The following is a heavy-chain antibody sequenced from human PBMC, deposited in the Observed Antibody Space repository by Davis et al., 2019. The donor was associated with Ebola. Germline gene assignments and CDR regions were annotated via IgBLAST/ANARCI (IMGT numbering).Heavy chain of an antibody. J-gene: IGHJ4*02. CDR2: INAGNANT. Sequence: ASLTLSCKASGYTFTSYAMHWVRQAPGQRLEWMGWINAGNANTKYSKKFQGRVTITMDTSACTAYMELSSLRSEGTAVYYCARDQVGGFRELFVFDYWGQGTLVTVSS. D-gene: IGHD3-10*01. CDR3: ARDQVGGFRELFVFDY. V-gene: IGHV1-3*01. CDR1: GYTFTSYA.